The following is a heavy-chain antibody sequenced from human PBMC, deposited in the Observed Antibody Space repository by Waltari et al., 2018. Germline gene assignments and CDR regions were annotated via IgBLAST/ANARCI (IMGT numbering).Heavy chain of an antibody. V-gene: IGHV1-2*02. D-gene: IGHD6-13*01. CDR3: ARSSSSWYNFDY. Sequence: QVQLVQSGAEVKKPGASVKVSCKASGYTFTGYYMHWVRQASGQGLEWMGWINPNSGGTNYAQKLQGRVTMTRDTSISTAYMELSRLRSDDTAVYYCARSSSSWYNFDYWGQGTLVTVSS. CDR1: GYTFTGYY. CDR2: INPNSGGT. J-gene: IGHJ4*02.